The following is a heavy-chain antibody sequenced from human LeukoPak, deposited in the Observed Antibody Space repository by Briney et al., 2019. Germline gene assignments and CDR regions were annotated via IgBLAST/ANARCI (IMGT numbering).Heavy chain of an antibody. CDR2: ISPNSGGT. CDR3: AKRIIPGIAAGQYFDL. CDR1: GYTFTGYY. D-gene: IGHD6-13*01. Sequence: ASVKVSCKASGYTFTGYYMHWVRQAPGQGLKWMGWISPNSGGTNYAQKFQGRVTMTRDTSISTAYMELSRLRSDDTAVYYCAKRIIPGIAAGQYFDLWGRGTLVTVSS. J-gene: IGHJ2*01. V-gene: IGHV1-2*02.